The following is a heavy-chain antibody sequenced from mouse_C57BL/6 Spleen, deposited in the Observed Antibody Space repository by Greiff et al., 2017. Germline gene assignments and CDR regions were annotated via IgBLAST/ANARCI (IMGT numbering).Heavy chain of an antibody. CDR1: GFTFSSYA. V-gene: IGHV5-9-1*02. CDR2: ISSGGDYI. D-gene: IGHD4-1*01. CDR3: TRGRTGTEYFDV. Sequence: DVMLVESGEGLVKPGGSLKLSCAASGFTFSSYAMSWVRQTPEKRLEWVAYISSGGDYIYYADTVKGRFTISRDNARNTLYLQMSSLKSEDTAMYYCTRGRTGTEYFDVWGTGTTVTVSS. J-gene: IGHJ1*03.